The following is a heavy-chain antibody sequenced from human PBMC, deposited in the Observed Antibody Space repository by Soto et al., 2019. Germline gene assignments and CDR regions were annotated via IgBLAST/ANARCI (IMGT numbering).Heavy chain of an antibody. J-gene: IGHJ4*02. CDR2: LDSSGSLI. Sequence: GGSLRLSCAASGFIFNNYAVNWVRQAPGKGPEWVSSLDSSGSLIYYADYVKGRFTMSRDNSRNTLYLHMNSLRVEDTAIYYCAKDWLSGSAPYWGQGIVVTVSS. V-gene: IGHV3-23*05. CDR1: GFIFNNYA. CDR3: AKDWLSGSAPY. D-gene: IGHD2-15*01.